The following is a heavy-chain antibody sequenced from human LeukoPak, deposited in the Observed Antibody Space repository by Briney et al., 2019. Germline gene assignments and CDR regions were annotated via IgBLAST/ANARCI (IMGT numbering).Heavy chain of an antibody. CDR2: IHPGRGDT. CDR1: GYTFTDHY. V-gene: IGHV1-2*02. CDR3: ARDHNWGPDY. J-gene: IGHJ4*02. D-gene: IGHD7-27*01. Sequence: ASVKVSCKALGYTFTDHYFHWPRQAPGQGIECMGWIHPGRGDTNIAQKFQGRVSLTRDMSISTAYMELSRLTSDDTAVYYCARDHNWGPDYWGQGTLVSVSS.